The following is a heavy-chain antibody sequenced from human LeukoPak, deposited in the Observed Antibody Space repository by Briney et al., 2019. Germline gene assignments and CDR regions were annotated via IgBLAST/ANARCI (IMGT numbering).Heavy chain of an antibody. CDR3: ARLRHVVLFDY. V-gene: IGHV4-38-2*02. J-gene: IGHJ4*02. CDR1: GYSISSGYY. CDR2: IYHSGRT. Sequence: SETLSLTCTVSGYSISSGYYWGWIRQPPGKGLEWIGSIYHSGRTYYNPSLKSRVTISVDTSKNQFSLKLSSVTAADTAMYFCARLRHVVLFDYWGQATLVTVSS. D-gene: IGHD2-15*01.